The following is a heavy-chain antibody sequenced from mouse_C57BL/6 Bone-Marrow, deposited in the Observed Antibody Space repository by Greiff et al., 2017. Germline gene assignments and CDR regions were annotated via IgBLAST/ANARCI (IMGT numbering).Heavy chain of an antibody. CDR3: ARRVGPEGYWYCDV. V-gene: IGHV1-52*01. CDR1: GYTFTSYW. J-gene: IGHJ1*03. D-gene: IGHD3-1*01. CDR2: IDPSDSET. Sequence: VQLQQPGAELVRPGSSVKLSCKASGYTFTSYWMHWVKQRPIQGLEWIGNIDPSDSETHYNQKFKDKATLTVDKSSSTAYMQLSSLTSEDSAVYYCARRVGPEGYWYCDVWGTGTTVTVSS.